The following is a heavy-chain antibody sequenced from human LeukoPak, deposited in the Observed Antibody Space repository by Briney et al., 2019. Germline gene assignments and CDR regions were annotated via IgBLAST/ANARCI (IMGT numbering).Heavy chain of an antibody. V-gene: IGHV1-2*04. Sequence: GASVKVSCKASGYTFTGYYMHWVRQAPGQGLEWMGWINPNSGGTNYAQKFQGWVTMTRDTSISTAYMELSRLRSDDTAVYYCARDLSSAEYGRYFDYWGQGTLVTVSS. CDR1: GYTFTGYY. CDR2: INPNSGGT. J-gene: IGHJ4*02. D-gene: IGHD3-22*01. CDR3: ARDLSSAEYGRYFDY.